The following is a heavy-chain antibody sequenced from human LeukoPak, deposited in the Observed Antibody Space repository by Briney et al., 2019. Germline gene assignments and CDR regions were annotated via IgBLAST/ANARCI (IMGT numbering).Heavy chain of an antibody. V-gene: IGHV3-30*03. CDR2: ISYDGNNK. D-gene: IGHD2-2*01. CDR3: ARDIVVAPYYYYMDV. J-gene: IGHJ6*03. Sequence: TGGSLRLSCAASGFTFSNYGMHWVRQAPGKGLEWVAVISYDGNNKYYADSVKGRFIISRDNSKNTLYLQMNSLRAEDTALYYCARDIVVAPYYYYMDVWGKGTTVTVSS. CDR1: GFTFSNYG.